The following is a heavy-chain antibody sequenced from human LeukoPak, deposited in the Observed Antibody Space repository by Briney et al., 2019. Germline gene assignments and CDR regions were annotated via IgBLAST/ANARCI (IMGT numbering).Heavy chain of an antibody. V-gene: IGHV3-15*05. Sequence: GGSLRLSCAASGLNFNNAWMSWVRQAPGKGLEWVGRIKSKTAGGITDYAAPVKGRFTISRDDSENTLYLKMNSVKTEDIGVYYCTTGGSGTGPLDYWGQGTLVTVSS. CDR1: GLNFNNAW. CDR3: TTGGSGTGPLDY. D-gene: IGHD6-13*01. CDR2: IKSKTAGGIT. J-gene: IGHJ4*02.